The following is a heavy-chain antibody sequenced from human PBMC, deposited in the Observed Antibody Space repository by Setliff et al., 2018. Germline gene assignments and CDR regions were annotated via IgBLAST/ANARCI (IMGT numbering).Heavy chain of an antibody. CDR2: IYIGGSA. V-gene: IGHV4-4*07. CDR3: AREHLHYYDSSGPSLWFDP. D-gene: IGHD3-22*01. Sequence: PSETLSLTCTVSGGSISSYYWSWIRQPAGKGLEWIGHIYIGGSANYNPSLKSRVTMSVDTSKNQFSLKLSSVTAADTAVYYCAREHLHYYDSSGPSLWFDPWGQGTLVTVSS. CDR1: GGSISSYY. J-gene: IGHJ5*02.